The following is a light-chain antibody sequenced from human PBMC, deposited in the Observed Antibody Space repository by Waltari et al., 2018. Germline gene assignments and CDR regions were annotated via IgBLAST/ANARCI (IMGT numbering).Light chain of an antibody. V-gene: IGKV2-28*01. CDR3: MQALQTPIT. CDR1: QSLMHSNGNHY. CDR2: LGS. Sequence: DVVMTQSPLSLPVTPGEPASISCRSSQSLMHSNGNHYLGWYLQKPGQSPHLLIYLGSRRASWVPDRFSGSGSGTDFTLKISRVEAEDVGVYYCMQALQTPITFGQGTRLEIK. J-gene: IGKJ5*01.